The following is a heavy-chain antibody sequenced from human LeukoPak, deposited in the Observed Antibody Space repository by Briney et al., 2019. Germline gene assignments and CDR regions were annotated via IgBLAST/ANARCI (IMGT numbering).Heavy chain of an antibody. D-gene: IGHD1-1*01. J-gene: IGHJ4*02. CDR2: IYYSGST. CDR3: AREPRLATTGTTNGYYFDY. V-gene: IGHV4-59*01. Sequence: SETLSLTCAVSGGSINNYYWSWIRQPPGKGLEWIGYIYYSGSTNYSPSLKSRVTISVDTSKNQFSLKLSSVTAADTAVYYCAREPRLATTGTTNGYYFDYWGQGTLVTVSS. CDR1: GGSINNYY.